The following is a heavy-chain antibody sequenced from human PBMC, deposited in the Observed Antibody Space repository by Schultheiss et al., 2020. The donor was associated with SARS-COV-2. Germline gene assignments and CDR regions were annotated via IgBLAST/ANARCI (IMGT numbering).Heavy chain of an antibody. CDR2: IYTSGST. J-gene: IGHJ6*02. Sequence: SETLSLTCTVSGGSISRYYWSWIRQPPGKGLEWIGRIYTSGSTNYNPSLKSRVTMSVDTSKNQFSLKLSSVTAADTAVYYCARAIAAAGTVYYYYYGMDVWGQGTTVTVSS. CDR3: ARAIAAAGTVYYYYYGMDV. V-gene: IGHV4-4*07. D-gene: IGHD6-13*01. CDR1: GGSISRYY.